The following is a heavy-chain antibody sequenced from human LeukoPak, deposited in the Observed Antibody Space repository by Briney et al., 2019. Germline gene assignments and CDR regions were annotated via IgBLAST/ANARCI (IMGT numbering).Heavy chain of an antibody. CDR1: GGSISSYY. CDR3: ARAVGWGLGELFSGFDY. CDR2: IYTSGST. V-gene: IGHV4-4*07. J-gene: IGHJ4*02. Sequence: SETLSLTCTVSGGSISSYYWSWIRQPAGKGLEWIGPIYTSGSTNYYPSFKSRVTMSVDTSKKQFSLKRSSVTAADTAGYYCARAVGWGLGELFSGFDYWGQGTLVTVSS. D-gene: IGHD3-10*01.